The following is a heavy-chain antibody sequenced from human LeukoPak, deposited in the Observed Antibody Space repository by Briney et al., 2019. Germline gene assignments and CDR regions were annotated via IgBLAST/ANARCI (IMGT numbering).Heavy chain of an antibody. CDR3: ATERDYGDFIL. D-gene: IGHD4-17*01. CDR2: IYYSGST. CDR1: GGSISNYY. Sequence: PSETLSLTYTVSGGSISNYYWSWIRQPPGKGLEWIGYIYYSGSTNYNPSLRSRVTISMDTSKNQFSLKLSSVTAADTAVYYCATERDYGDFILWGQGTLVTVSS. V-gene: IGHV4-59*01. J-gene: IGHJ4*02.